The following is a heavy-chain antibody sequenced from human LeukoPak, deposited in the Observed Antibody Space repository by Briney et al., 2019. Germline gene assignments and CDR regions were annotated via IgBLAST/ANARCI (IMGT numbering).Heavy chain of an antibody. Sequence: GGSLRLSCAASGFTFSSYWMSWVRQAPGKGLEWVANIKQDGSEKYYVDSVKGRFTISGDNAKNSLYLQMNSLRAEDTAVYYCARDNPNVDTAMVMPFYFDYWGQGTLVTVSS. D-gene: IGHD5-18*01. J-gene: IGHJ4*02. CDR1: GFTFSSYW. V-gene: IGHV3-7*01. CDR3: ARDNPNVDTAMVMPFYFDY. CDR2: IKQDGSEK.